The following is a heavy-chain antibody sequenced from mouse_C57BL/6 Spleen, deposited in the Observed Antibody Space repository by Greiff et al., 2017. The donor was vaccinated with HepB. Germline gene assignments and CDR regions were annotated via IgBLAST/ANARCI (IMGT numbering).Heavy chain of an antibody. V-gene: IGHV1-4*01. D-gene: IGHD2-5*01. CDR2: INPSSGYT. CDR3: ASAYYSNNYFDY. Sequence: VQLKQSGAELARPGASVKMSCKASGYTFTSYTMHWVKQRPGQGLEWIGYINPSSGYTKYNQKFKDKATLTADKSSSTAYMQLSSLTSEDSAVYYCASAYYSNNYFDYWGQGTTLTVSS. CDR1: GYTFTSYT. J-gene: IGHJ2*01.